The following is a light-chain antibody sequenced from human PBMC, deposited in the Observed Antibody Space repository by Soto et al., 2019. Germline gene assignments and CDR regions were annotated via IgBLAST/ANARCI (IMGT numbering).Light chain of an antibody. CDR2: DVT. Sequence: QSALTQPASVSGSRGQAITISCTGTSSDVGGYDYVSWYQQYPGKAPKLLIYDVTHRPSGVSNRFSGSKSGNTASLTISGLQAEDEADYFCSSYTSSNTYVCGSGTKVTVL. J-gene: IGLJ1*01. CDR1: SSDVGGYDY. V-gene: IGLV2-14*03. CDR3: SSYTSSNTYV.